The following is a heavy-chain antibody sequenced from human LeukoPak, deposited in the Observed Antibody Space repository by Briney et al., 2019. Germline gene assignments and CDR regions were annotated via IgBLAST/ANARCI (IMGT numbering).Heavy chain of an antibody. D-gene: IGHD3-22*01. CDR1: RYILSRFS. CDR3: ARLNRNSDNGGYYYYYDD. J-gene: IGHJ4*02. CDR2: INTISSYI. V-gene: IGHV3-21*01. Sequence: GGSLSLSCALSRYILSRFSFIWDRQATGKGLEWVSSINTISSYIYYADSVKGRFTISRDNAKNSLSLQMNSLRVKDTAVYYCARLNRNSDNGGYYYYYDDWGQGTLVSASS.